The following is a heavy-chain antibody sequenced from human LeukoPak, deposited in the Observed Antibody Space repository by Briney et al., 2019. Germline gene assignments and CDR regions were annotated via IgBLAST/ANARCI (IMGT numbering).Heavy chain of an antibody. CDR1: GFTISYNH. CDR2: IYGGDIT. V-gene: IGHV3-66*01. Sequence: PGGSLRLSCAASGFTISYNHMNWVRQAPGKGLEWVSIIYGGDITSCADSVKGRFTISRDNAKNSLYLQMNSLRAEDTAVYYCARVRSVPDYWGQGTLVTVSS. J-gene: IGHJ4*02. CDR3: ARVRSVPDY. D-gene: IGHD3-10*01.